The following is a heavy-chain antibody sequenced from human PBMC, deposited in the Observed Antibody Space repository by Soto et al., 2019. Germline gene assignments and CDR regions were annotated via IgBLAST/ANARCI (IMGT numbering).Heavy chain of an antibody. CDR3: ARDHRGYCSGGSCYSPLDY. J-gene: IGHJ4*02. V-gene: IGHV6-1*01. CDR1: GDSVSSNSAA. CDR2: TYYRSKWYN. D-gene: IGHD2-15*01. Sequence: QSQTLSLTCAISGDSVSSNSAAWNWIRQSPSRGLEWLGRTYYRSKWYNDYAVSVKSRITINPDTSKNQFSLQLNSVTPEDTAVYYCARDHRGYCSGGSCYSPLDYWGQGTLVTVSS.